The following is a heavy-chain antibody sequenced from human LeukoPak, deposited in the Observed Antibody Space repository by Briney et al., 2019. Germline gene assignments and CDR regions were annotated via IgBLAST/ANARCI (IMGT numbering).Heavy chain of an antibody. J-gene: IGHJ5*02. Sequence: KPSETLSLTCTVSGGSINRYSWNWIRQPAGKGLEWIGRIYTSGSTNYNPSLKSRVTMSVDTSKNQFSLKLSSVTAADTAVYYCARDNLGSSWYLNWFDPWGQGTLVTVSS. D-gene: IGHD6-13*01. CDR1: GGSINRYS. V-gene: IGHV4-4*07. CDR2: IYTSGST. CDR3: ARDNLGSSWYLNWFDP.